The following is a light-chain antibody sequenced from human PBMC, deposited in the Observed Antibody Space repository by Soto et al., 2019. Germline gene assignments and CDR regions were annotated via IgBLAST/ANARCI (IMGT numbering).Light chain of an antibody. Sequence: QSALTQPASVSGSPGQSITISCTGTNSDVGGYNYVSWYQQHPGEAPKLMIYDVTNRPSGVSNRFSGSKSGNTASLTISGLQAEDEADYYCSSSTSSTTRVVFGGGTNLTVL. CDR1: NSDVGGYNY. J-gene: IGLJ2*01. V-gene: IGLV2-14*03. CDR3: SSSTSSTTRVV. CDR2: DVT.